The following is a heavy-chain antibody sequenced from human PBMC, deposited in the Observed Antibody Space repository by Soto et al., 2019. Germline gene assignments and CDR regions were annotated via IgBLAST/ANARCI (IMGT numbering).Heavy chain of an antibody. CDR1: GYTFTSYD. J-gene: IGHJ6*03. V-gene: IGHV1-8*01. Sequence: ASVKVSCKASGYTFTSYDISWVRQATGQGLEWMGWMNPNSGNTGYAQKFQGRVTMTRNTSISTAYMELSSLRSEDTAVYYCARLGHESYYYYYMDVWGKGTTVTVSS. CDR2: MNPNSGNT. CDR3: ARLGHESYYYYYMDV.